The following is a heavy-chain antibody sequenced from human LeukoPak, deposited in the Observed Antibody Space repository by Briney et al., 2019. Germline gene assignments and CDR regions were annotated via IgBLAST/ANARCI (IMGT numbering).Heavy chain of an antibody. CDR2: ISGSGGST. CDR1: GFTFSSYA. D-gene: IGHD4-17*01. J-gene: IGHJ4*02. V-gene: IGHV3-23*01. Sequence: GASLRLSCAASGFTFSSYAMSWVRQAPGKGLEWVSAISGSGGSTYYADSVKGRFTISRDNPKNTLYLQMNSLRAEDTAVYYCAKDHFADYGDYVGFFGYWGQGTLVTVSS. CDR3: AKDHFADYGDYVGFFGY.